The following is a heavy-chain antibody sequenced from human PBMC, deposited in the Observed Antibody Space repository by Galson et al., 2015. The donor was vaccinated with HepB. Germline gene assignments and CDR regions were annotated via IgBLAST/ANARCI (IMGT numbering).Heavy chain of an antibody. CDR2: INHSGST. CDR1: GGSFSGYY. Sequence: LSLTCAVYGGSFSGYYWSWIRQPPGKGLEWIGEINHSGSTNYNPSLKSRVTISVDTSKNQFSLKLSSVTAADTAVYYCARGGQIAYYDILTGYPVTNNWFDPWGQGTLVTVSS. V-gene: IGHV4-34*01. D-gene: IGHD3-9*01. CDR3: ARGGQIAYYDILTGYPVTNNWFDP. J-gene: IGHJ5*02.